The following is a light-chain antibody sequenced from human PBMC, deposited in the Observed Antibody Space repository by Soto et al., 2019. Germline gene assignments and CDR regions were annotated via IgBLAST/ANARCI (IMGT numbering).Light chain of an antibody. J-gene: IGLJ1*01. CDR3: SAYTTTSTLI. V-gene: IGLV2-14*01. CDR2: EVN. Sequence: QSALTQPASVSGSPGQSVTISCTGTSSDVGGYDYVSWYQQHPGTAPKLMLYEVNNRPSGVSNRFSGSKSGNTASLIISGLQTEVEADYYCSAYTTTSTLIFGTGTKVTVL. CDR1: SSDVGGYDY.